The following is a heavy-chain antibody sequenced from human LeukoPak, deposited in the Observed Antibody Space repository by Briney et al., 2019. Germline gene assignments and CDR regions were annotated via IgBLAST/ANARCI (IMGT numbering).Heavy chain of an antibody. Sequence: SETLSLTCTVSGGSISSGDYYWSWIRQPPGKGLEWIGYIYYSGSTYYNPSLKSRVTISVDTSKNQFSLKLSSVTAADTAVYYCARGGEGSHAFDIWGQGTMVTVSS. CDR1: GGSISSGDYY. CDR3: ARGGEGSHAFDI. CDR2: IYYSGST. D-gene: IGHD4-17*01. J-gene: IGHJ3*02. V-gene: IGHV4-30-4*02.